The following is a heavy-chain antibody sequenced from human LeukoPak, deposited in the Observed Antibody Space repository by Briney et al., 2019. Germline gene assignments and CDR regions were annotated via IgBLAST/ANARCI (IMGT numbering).Heavy chain of an antibody. CDR1: VFTVSSNY. CDR3: ARGRVSYYYYGMDV. J-gene: IGHJ6*02. CDR2: IYSGGST. Sequence: GGSLRLSCAASVFTVSSNYMSWVRQAPGKGLEWVSVIYSGGSTYYADSVKGRFTISRDNSKNTLYLQIHSLRAEDTAVYYCARGRVSYYYYGMDVWGQGTTVTVSS. V-gene: IGHV3-66*01.